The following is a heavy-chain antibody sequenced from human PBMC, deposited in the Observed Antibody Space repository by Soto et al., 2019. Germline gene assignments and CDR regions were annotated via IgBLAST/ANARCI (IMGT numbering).Heavy chain of an antibody. J-gene: IGHJ3*02. V-gene: IGHV1-18*01. Sequence: ASVKVSCKASGYTFTSYGISWVRQAPGQGLEWMGWISAYNGNTNYAQKLQGRVTMTTDTSTSTAYMELRSLRSDATAVYYCASSPAAMFAFDIWGQGTMVTVSS. CDR2: ISAYNGNT. CDR3: ASSPAAMFAFDI. CDR1: GYTFTSYG. D-gene: IGHD2-2*01.